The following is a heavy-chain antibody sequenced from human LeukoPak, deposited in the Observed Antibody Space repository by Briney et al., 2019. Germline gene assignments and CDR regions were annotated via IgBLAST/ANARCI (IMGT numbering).Heavy chain of an antibody. Sequence: GSLRLSCAASGFTFSDYWMTWVRQAPGKGLEWVSVIYSGGTTYYADSVKGRFTISRDNSKNTLYLQMNSLRAEDTGVYYRARDRESWSYWGQGTLVTVSS. CDR1: GFTFSDYW. J-gene: IGHJ4*02. CDR2: IYSGGTT. D-gene: IGHD1-1*01. V-gene: IGHV3-66*01. CDR3: ARDRESWSY.